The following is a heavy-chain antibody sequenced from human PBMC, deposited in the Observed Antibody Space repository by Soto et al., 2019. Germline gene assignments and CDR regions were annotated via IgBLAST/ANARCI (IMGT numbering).Heavy chain of an antibody. D-gene: IGHD4-17*01. V-gene: IGHV4-38-2*02. Sequence: XETLSLTCTVSSSPINSRYYWCCIRQTPGKGLEWVASIYHSGSTHYNPSLKSRATISVDTSNNQFSLRLSSVTAADTAVYYCARDRYGDPLWGQDDFDYWGQGTLVTVSS. J-gene: IGHJ4*02. CDR1: SSPINSRYY. CDR2: IYHSGST. CDR3: ARDRYGDPLWGQDDFDY.